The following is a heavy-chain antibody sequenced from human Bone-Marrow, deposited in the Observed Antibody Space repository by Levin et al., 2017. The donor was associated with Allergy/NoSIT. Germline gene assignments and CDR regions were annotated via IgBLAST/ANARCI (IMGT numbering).Heavy chain of an antibody. Sequence: PSETLSLICSVSGGSISDYNWNWIRQPPGKGLEWIGNIYYSDGGGRRFKPSLRGRLTISADTSKNQISLNVNAVTAADTAVYYCASSRAGGGSVDYWGQGTQVTVSS. CDR3: ASSRAGGGSVDY. V-gene: IGHV4-59*01. CDR1: GGSISDYN. D-gene: IGHD4-23*01. J-gene: IGHJ4*02. CDR2: IYYSDGGGR.